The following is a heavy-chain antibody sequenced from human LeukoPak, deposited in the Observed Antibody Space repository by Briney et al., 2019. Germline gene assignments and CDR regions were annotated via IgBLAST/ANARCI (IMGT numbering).Heavy chain of an antibody. CDR1: GGSISSYY. J-gene: IGHJ6*03. D-gene: IGHD2-8*01. CDR3: ARVADCTNGVCYSDYYYYMDV. CDR2: IYYSGST. Sequence: LETLSLTCTVSGGSISSYYWSWIRQPPGKGLEWIGYIYYSGSTNYNPSLKSRVTISVDTSKNQFSLKLSSVTAADTAVYYCARVADCTNGVCYSDYYYYMDVWGKGTTVTVSS. V-gene: IGHV4-59*01.